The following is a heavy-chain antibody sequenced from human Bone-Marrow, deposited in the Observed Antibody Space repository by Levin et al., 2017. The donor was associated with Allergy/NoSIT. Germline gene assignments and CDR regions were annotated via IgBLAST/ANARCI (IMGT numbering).Heavy chain of an antibody. J-gene: IGHJ4*02. V-gene: IGHV3-23*01. Sequence: GGSLRLSCTASGFTFSNYAMSWVRQAPGKGLEWVSRISGGGGRTDYADSVKGRFTISRDNSKNTLYLQMNSLRVEDTAGYYCATCMGVWAIIAVGPPFDYWGQGALVTVSS. CDR1: GFTFSNYA. CDR3: ATCMGVWAIIAVGPPFDY. D-gene: IGHD6-19*01. CDR2: ISGGGGRT.